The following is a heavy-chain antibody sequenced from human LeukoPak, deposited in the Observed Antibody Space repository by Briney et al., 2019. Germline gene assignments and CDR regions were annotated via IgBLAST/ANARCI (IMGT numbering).Heavy chain of an antibody. CDR1: GFTFSSYS. V-gene: IGHV3-48*01. J-gene: IGHJ4*02. Sequence: GGSLRLSCVVSGFTFSSYSMNWFRQAPGKGLEWVSYIKSSSSTIHYADSVKGRFTVSRDNAKNSLYLQMNSLRAEDTGVYYCARESSGLEDYWGQETLVIVSS. CDR2: IKSSSSTI. D-gene: IGHD6-19*01. CDR3: ARESSGLEDY.